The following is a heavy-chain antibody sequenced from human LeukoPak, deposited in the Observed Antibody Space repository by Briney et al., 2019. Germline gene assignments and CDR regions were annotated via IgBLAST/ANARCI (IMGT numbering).Heavy chain of an antibody. CDR3: ARGYCTNGVCYYFDY. CDR2: IYYSGST. D-gene: IGHD2-8*01. V-gene: IGHV4-59*01. Sequence: SETLSLTCTVSGGSLSSYYWSWIRQPPGKGLEWIGYIYYSGSTNYNPSIKSRVTISVDTSKNHFSLRLSSVTAADTAVYYCARGYCTNGVCYYFDYWGQGTLVTVSS. J-gene: IGHJ4*02. CDR1: GGSLSSYY.